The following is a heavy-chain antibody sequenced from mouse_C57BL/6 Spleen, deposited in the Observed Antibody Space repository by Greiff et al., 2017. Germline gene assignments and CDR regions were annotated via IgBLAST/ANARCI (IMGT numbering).Heavy chain of an antibody. D-gene: IGHD1-2*01. Sequence: QVQLQQPGAELVKPGASVKMSCKASGYTFTSYWITWVKQRPGQGLEWIGDIYPGSGSTNYNEKFKSKATLTLDTSYSTAYMQISSLTSEDSAVYYCARWATADAMDDWGQGTSGTVSS. CDR3: ARWATADAMDD. J-gene: IGHJ4*01. CDR2: IYPGSGST. V-gene: IGHV1-55*01. CDR1: GYTFTSYW.